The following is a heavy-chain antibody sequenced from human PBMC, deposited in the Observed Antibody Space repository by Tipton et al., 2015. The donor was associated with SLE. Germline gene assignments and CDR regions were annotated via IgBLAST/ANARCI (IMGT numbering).Heavy chain of an antibody. D-gene: IGHD6-13*01. CDR2: IIPIFGTT. Sequence: QSGAEVKKPGSSVKVSCKASGGTFSSSAITWVRQAPGQGLEWMGGIIPIFGTTNYAQKFQGRVTITTDKSTSTAYMELSSLRSEDTAVYYCARLGSSSWLPAYWGQGALVTVSS. CDR3: ARLGSSSWLPAY. CDR1: GGTFSSSA. V-gene: IGHV1-69*05. J-gene: IGHJ4*02.